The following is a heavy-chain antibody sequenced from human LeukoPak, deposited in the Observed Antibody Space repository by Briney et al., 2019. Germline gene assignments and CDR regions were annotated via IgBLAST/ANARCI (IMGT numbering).Heavy chain of an antibody. J-gene: IGHJ5*01. CDR2: INSDGSGT. V-gene: IGHV3-74*01. CDR3: ARTEGTVAYDS. D-gene: IGHD4-23*01. CDR1: GFTFRNYW. Sequence: GGSLRLSCAASGFTFRNYWMHWVRHAPGKGLVWVSRINSDGSGTTYADSVRGRFTISRDNAKNTLYLQVNSLRAEDTAVYYCARTEGTVAYDSWGQGTLVTVSS.